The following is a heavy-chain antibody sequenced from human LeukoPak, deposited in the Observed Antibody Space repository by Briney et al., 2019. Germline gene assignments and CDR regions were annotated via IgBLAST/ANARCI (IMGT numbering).Heavy chain of an antibody. CDR1: GFTFSTYW. D-gene: IGHD7-27*01. CDR3: ARDKLTGDSYFDS. J-gene: IGHJ4*02. V-gene: IGHV3-7*04. Sequence: GGSLRLSCAASGFTFSTYWMSWVRQAPGKGLEWVANIKQDGSEKYYVDSVKGRFTISRDNAKNSLYLQMNSLRAEDTALYYCARDKLTGDSYFDSWGQGTLVTASS. CDR2: IKQDGSEK.